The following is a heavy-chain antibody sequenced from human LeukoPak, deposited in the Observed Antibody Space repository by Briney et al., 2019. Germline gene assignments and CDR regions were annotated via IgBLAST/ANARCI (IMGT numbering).Heavy chain of an antibody. CDR2: IYHSGST. Sequence: SETLSLTCAVSGGSNSSSNWWSWVRQPPGKGLEWIGEIYHSGSTNYNPSLKSRVTISVDKSKNQFSLKLGSVTAADTAVYYCARDPAYSSGWYDYWGQGTLVTVSS. J-gene: IGHJ4*02. V-gene: IGHV4-4*02. CDR3: ARDPAYSSGWYDY. CDR1: GGSNSSSNW. D-gene: IGHD6-19*01.